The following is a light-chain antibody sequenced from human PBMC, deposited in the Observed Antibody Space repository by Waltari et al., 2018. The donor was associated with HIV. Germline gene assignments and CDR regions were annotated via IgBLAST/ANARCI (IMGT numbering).Light chain of an antibody. J-gene: IGKJ1*01. CDR3: QQTYSAPWT. V-gene: IGKV1-39*01. CDR1: QTISKF. Sequence: DIQMTQSPSSLSASVGDRVPVSCRANQTISKFLNWYQHKPGKAPNLLISSASNLHSGVPSRFGGSGSGTDFALTISSLQPEDFAVYYCQQTYSAPWTFGQGTKIDIK. CDR2: SAS.